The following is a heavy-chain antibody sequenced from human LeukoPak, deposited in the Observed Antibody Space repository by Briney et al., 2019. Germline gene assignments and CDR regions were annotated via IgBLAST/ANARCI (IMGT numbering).Heavy chain of an antibody. CDR2: IYSGGST. Sequence: GGSLRLSCAASGFTFSSYSMNWVRQAPGKGLEWVSVIYSGGSTKYADSVRGRFTISRDNSKSTLYLQMNSLRAEDTAVYYCARDPASIEATAQWGQGTLVTASS. CDR1: GFTFSSYS. CDR3: ARDPASIEATAQ. V-gene: IGHV3-53*01. J-gene: IGHJ4*02. D-gene: IGHD5-12*01.